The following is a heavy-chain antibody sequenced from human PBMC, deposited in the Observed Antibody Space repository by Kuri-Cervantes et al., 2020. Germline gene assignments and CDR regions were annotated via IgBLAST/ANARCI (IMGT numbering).Heavy chain of an antibody. CDR1: GFTFDDYA. D-gene: IGHD6-19*01. CDR2: ISWNSGSI. Sequence: GGSLRLSCAASGFTFDDYAMHWVRQAPGKGLEWVSGISWNSGSIGYADSVKGRFTISRDNAKNSLYLQMNSLRAEDTAVYYCAKREWLVSPRADSLYFDYWGQGTLVTVSS. CDR3: AKREWLVSPRADSLYFDY. V-gene: IGHV3-9*01. J-gene: IGHJ4*02.